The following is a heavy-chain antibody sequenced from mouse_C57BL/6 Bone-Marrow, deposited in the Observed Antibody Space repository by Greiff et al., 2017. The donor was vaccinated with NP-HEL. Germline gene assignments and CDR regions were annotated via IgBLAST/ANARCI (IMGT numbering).Heavy chain of an antibody. V-gene: IGHV1-82*01. CDR1: GYAFSSSW. Sequence: VKLMESGPELVKPGASVKISCKASGYAFSSSWMNWVKPRPGKGLEWIGRIYPGDGDTNYNGKFKGKATLTADKSSSTAYMQLSSLTSEDSAVYFCASYEYDGEDFDYWGQGTTLTVSS. J-gene: IGHJ2*01. CDR3: ASYEYDGEDFDY. D-gene: IGHD2-4*01. CDR2: IYPGDGDT.